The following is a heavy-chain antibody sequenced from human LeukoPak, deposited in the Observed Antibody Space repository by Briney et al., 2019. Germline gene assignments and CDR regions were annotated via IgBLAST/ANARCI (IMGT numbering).Heavy chain of an antibody. CDR3: TKEFCGSRAAGAGGPYYDF. J-gene: IGHJ2*01. Sequence: PGGSLRLSCAASGFTFSKDDFHWVRQAPGKGLEWVAAIGVTGDTYYADSVKGRFTISREDAANSLYLQMRSLGAGDTALYYCTKEFCGSRAAGAGGPYYDFWGRGALVTVSS. V-gene: IGHV3-13*01. CDR2: IGVTGDT. CDR1: GFTFSKDD. D-gene: IGHD2-15*01.